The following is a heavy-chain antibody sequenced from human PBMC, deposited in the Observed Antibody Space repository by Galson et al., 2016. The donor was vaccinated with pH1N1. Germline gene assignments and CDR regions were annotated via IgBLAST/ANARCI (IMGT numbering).Heavy chain of an antibody. CDR3: ARSDYGDYVGYFDY. J-gene: IGHJ4*02. D-gene: IGHD4-17*01. CDR2: ISYDGSNK. V-gene: IGHV3-30*03. Sequence: SLRLSCAASGFTFSSSVMHWVRQSPGKGLEWVAVISYDGSNKYYADSVKGRFTISRDSSKNTLYLQMNRLRAEDTAVYYCARSDYGDYVGYFDYWGQGTLVTVSS. CDR1: GFTFSSSV.